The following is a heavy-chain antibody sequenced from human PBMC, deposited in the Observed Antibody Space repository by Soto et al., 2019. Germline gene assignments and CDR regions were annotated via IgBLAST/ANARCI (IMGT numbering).Heavy chain of an antibody. Sequence: EVQLVESGGGLVQPGGSLRLSCAASGFTFSSYWMTWVRQAPGKGLEWVANINQDGSEKYYVDSVQGRFTISRDNAKNSQYLQMSSLRADDTAVYYCARGAAYCTADSCYQRNYFDYWGQGTLVTVSS. J-gene: IGHJ4*02. V-gene: IGHV3-7*01. CDR1: GFTFSSYW. D-gene: IGHD2-8*02. CDR2: INQDGSEK. CDR3: ARGAAYCTADSCYQRNYFDY.